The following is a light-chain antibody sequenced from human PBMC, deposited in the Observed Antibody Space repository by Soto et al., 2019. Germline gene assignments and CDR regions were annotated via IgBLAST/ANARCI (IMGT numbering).Light chain of an antibody. J-gene: IGKJ4*01. CDR3: QQTNNFPLT. CDR2: GAS. Sequence: DVQITQSPCYGAASVGDAVTITFLASQGITSWLAWYQQKPGKAPKLLIYGASSLQNGVPSRFSGRGSGTDFTLTISSLQPEDFATYYCQQTNNFPLTCGGGTKVDIK. CDR1: QGITSW. V-gene: IGKV1-12*01.